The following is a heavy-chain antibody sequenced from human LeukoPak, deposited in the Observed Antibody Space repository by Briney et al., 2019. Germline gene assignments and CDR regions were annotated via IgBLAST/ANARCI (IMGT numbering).Heavy chain of an antibody. Sequence: ASVKVSCKVSGYTLTELSMHWVRQAPGKGLEWMGGFDPEDGETIYAQKFQGRVTMTEDTSTDTAYMELSSLRSEDTAVYYCATAMVGYYDYVWGPHAFDIWGQGTMVTVSS. CDR2: FDPEDGET. J-gene: IGHJ3*02. D-gene: IGHD3-16*01. V-gene: IGHV1-24*01. CDR1: GYTLTELS. CDR3: ATAMVGYYDYVWGPHAFDI.